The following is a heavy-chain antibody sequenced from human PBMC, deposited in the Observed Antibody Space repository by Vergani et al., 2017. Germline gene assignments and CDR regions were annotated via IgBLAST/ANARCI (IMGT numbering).Heavy chain of an antibody. J-gene: IGHJ4*02. CDR1: EYSFGNYW. CDR3: ARHTTYTDS. V-gene: IGHV5-51*01. Sequence: EVELVQSGPEMRKPGESLKISCKGSEYSFGNYWIGWVRQMPGKGLEWMGIIYPADSDTRYSPSFQGQVTISADKSISTAFLQWDSLKASDTALYYCARHTTYTDSWGQGTAVTVSP. CDR2: IYPADSDT. D-gene: IGHD1-1*01.